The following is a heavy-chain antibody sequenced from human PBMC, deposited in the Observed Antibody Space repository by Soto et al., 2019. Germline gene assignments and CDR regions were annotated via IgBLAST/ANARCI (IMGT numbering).Heavy chain of an antibody. CDR2: IIPIFGTA. D-gene: IGHD1-7*01. CDR1: GVTFSIYA. Sequence: VKVSCKASGVTFSIYAISCVRQAPGQGLEWMGGIIPIFGTANYAQKFQGRVTITADESTSTAYMELSSLRSEDTAVYYCARQLELRVNWFDPWGQGTLVTVSS. J-gene: IGHJ5*02. CDR3: ARQLELRVNWFDP. V-gene: IGHV1-69*13.